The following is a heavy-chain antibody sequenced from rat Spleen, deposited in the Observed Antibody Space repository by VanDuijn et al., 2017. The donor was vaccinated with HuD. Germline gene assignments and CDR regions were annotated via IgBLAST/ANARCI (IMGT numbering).Heavy chain of an antibody. D-gene: IGHD2-1*01. CDR3: TSDQACIPTDY. J-gene: IGHJ2*01. Sequence: EVQLVESGGGLVQPGRSLKLSCVASGFTFNNYWMTWIRQAPGKGLAWVASITNPGGSTYYPDSLKGRITISRDNAKSTLYLQMNSSGSEETATYYCTSDQACIPTDYWGQGVMVTVSS. V-gene: IGHV5-31*01. CDR2: ITNPGGST. CDR1: GFTFNNYW.